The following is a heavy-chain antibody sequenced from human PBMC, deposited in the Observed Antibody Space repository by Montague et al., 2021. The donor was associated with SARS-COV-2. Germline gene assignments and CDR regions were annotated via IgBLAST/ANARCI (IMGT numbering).Heavy chain of an antibody. Sequence: PALVKPTQTLTLTCTFSGFSRSTSGMCVSWIRQPPGKALEWLALIDWDDDKYYSTSLKTRLTISKDTSKNQVVLTMTNMDPVDTATYYCARIWGATRGDPFDIWGQGTMVTVSS. CDR2: IDWDDDK. J-gene: IGHJ3*02. V-gene: IGHV2-70*01. D-gene: IGHD1-26*01. CDR1: GFSRSTSGMC. CDR3: ARIWGATRGDPFDI.